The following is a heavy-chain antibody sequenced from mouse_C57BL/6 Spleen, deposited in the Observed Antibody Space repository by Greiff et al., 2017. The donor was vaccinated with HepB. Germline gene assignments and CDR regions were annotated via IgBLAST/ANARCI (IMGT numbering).Heavy chain of an antibody. CDR1: GYTFTSYW. J-gene: IGHJ4*01. V-gene: IGHV1-59*01. CDR3: ARGVYYGNLYAMDY. D-gene: IGHD2-1*01. Sequence: VQLQQPGAELVRPGTSVKLSCKASGYTFTSYWMHWVKQRPGQGLEWIGVIDPSDSYTNYNQKFKGKATLTVDTSSSTAYMQLSSLTSEDSAVYYCARGVYYGNLYAMDYWGQGTSVTVSS. CDR2: IDPSDSYT.